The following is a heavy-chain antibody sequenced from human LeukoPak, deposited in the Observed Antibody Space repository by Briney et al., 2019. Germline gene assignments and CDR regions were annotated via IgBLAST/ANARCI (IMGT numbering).Heavy chain of an antibody. V-gene: IGHV1-3*01. CDR1: GYTFTSYA. CDR3: ARDPIGSSWPYYFDY. CDR2: INAGNGNT. J-gene: IGHJ4*02. Sequence: ASVKVSCKASGYTFTSYAMHWVRQAPGQRLEWMGWINAGNGNTKYSQKFQGRVTITRDTSASTAYMELSSLRSEDTAVYYCARDPIGSSWPYYFDYWGQGTLATVSS. D-gene: IGHD6-13*01.